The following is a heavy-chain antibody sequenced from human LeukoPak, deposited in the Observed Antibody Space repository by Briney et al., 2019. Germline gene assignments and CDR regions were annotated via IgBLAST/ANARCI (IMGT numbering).Heavy chain of an antibody. CDR2: IKQDGSEK. J-gene: IGHJ4*02. V-gene: IGHV3-7*01. Sequence: PGGSLRLSCAASGFTFTSYFMGWVRQAPGKGLEWVANIKQDGSEKYYADSVRGRFTISRDNAKNSLYLQMNSLRAEDTAVYYCARVHGAYPFDYWGQGTLVTVSS. CDR3: ARVHGAYPFDY. D-gene: IGHD4/OR15-4a*01. CDR1: GFTFTSYF.